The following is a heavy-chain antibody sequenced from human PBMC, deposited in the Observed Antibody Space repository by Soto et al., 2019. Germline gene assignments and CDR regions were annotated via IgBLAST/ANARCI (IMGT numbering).Heavy chain of an antibody. CDR2: INAGNGNT. V-gene: IGHV1-3*01. CDR3: ARGLRLYYFDY. J-gene: IGHJ4*02. Sequence: QVQLVQSGAEVKKPGASVKVSCKASGYTFTSYAMHWVRQAPGQRLEWMGWINAGNGNTKYSQKFQGRVTITRDTSASTASMELSSLRSEDTAVYYCARGLRLYYFDYWGQGTLVTVSS. CDR1: GYTFTSYA.